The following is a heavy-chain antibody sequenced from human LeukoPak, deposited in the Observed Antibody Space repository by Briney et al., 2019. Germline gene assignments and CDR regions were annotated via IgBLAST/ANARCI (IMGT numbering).Heavy chain of an antibody. Sequence: PSETLSLTCTVSGGSISSGSYYWSWIRQPAGKGLEWIGRIYTSGSTNYNPSLKSRVTISVDTSKNQLSLKLSSVTAADTAVYYCARQTIAAAGSGWFDPWGQGTLVTVSS. CDR2: IYTSGST. D-gene: IGHD6-13*01. J-gene: IGHJ5*02. CDR1: GGSISSGSYY. CDR3: ARQTIAAAGSGWFDP. V-gene: IGHV4-61*02.